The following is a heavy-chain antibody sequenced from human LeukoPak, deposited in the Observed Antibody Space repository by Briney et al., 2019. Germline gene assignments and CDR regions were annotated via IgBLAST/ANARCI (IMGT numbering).Heavy chain of an antibody. CDR3: ARVSESSSWYHPRYYYYGMDV. V-gene: IGHV3-21*01. Sequence: GGSLRLSCAASGFTFSSYSMNWVRQAPGKGLEWVSSISSSSSYIYYADSVKGRFTISRDNAKNSLYLQMNSLRAEDTAVYYCARVSESSSWYHPRYYYYGMDVWGKGTTVTVSS. D-gene: IGHD6-13*01. CDR2: ISSSSSYI. CDR1: GFTFSSYS. J-gene: IGHJ6*04.